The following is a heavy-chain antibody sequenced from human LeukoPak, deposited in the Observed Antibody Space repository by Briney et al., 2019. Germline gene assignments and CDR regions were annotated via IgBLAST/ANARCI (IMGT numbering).Heavy chain of an antibody. CDR1: GFTFSSYE. CDR2: ISSSGSTI. CDR3: ARVDMGYCSGGSGYRAWFDP. Sequence: PGGSLRLSCAASGFTFSSYEMNWVRQAPGKGLEWVSYISSSGSTIYYADSVKGRFTISRDNAKNALYLQMNGLRAEDTAVYYCARVDMGYCSGGSGYRAWFDPWGQGTLVTVSS. D-gene: IGHD2-15*01. J-gene: IGHJ5*02. V-gene: IGHV3-48*03.